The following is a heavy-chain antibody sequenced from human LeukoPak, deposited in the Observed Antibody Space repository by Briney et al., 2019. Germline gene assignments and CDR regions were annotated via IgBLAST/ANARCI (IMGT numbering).Heavy chain of an antibody. J-gene: IGHJ4*02. CDR1: GFTFSSYA. Sequence: PGGSLRLSCAASGFTFSSYAMSWVRQAPGKGLEWVSSISSSSSYIYYADSVKGRFTISRDNAKNSLYLQMNSLRAEDTAVYYCARDGERAYYYDSSGYYYFDYWGQGTLVTVSS. D-gene: IGHD3-22*01. CDR3: ARDGERAYYYDSSGYYYFDY. V-gene: IGHV3-21*01. CDR2: ISSSSSYI.